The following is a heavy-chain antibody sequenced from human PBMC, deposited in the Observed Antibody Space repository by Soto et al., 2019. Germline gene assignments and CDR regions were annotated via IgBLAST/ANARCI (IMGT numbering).Heavy chain of an antibody. D-gene: IGHD2-15*01. CDR2: IKQDGSEK. V-gene: IGHV3-7*01. CDR3: ARGPLDMVVVVAAPYYFDY. J-gene: IGHJ4*02. CDR1: GFTFSSYW. Sequence: GGSLRLSCAASGFTFSSYWMSWVRQAPGKGLEWVANIKQDGSEKYYVDSVKGRFTISRDNAKNSLYLQMNSLRAEDTAVYYCARGPLDMVVVVAAPYYFDYWGQGTLVTVSS.